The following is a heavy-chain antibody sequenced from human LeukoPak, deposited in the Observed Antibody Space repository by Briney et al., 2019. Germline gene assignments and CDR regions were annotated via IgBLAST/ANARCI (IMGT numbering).Heavy chain of an antibody. CDR2: IYPGDFDT. Sequence: GASLKIPSKSSGSSFTSYWIGWGRRVPEKGLEWMGIIYPGDFDTRYNSSFQGQVTISVDKSISTAYLQGSSLKASDSGMYYCARGDSGSYDYWGQGTLVTVSS. CDR1: GSSFTSYW. V-gene: IGHV5-51*01. CDR3: ARGDSGSYDY. D-gene: IGHD1-26*01. J-gene: IGHJ4*02.